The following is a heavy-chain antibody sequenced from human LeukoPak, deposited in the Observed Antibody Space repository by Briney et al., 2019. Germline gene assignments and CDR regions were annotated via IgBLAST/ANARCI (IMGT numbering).Heavy chain of an antibody. CDR3: AKDLPWFDP. J-gene: IGHJ5*02. CDR2: ISRNGGRT. CDR1: GFTFSTYA. V-gene: IGHV3-64D*06. Sequence: PGGSLRLSCSASGFTFSTYAMHWVRQAPGKGLEYVSAISRNGGRTYYADSVKGRFTISRDNSKNTLYLQMSSLRAEDTAVYYCAKDLPWFDPWGQGTLVTVSS.